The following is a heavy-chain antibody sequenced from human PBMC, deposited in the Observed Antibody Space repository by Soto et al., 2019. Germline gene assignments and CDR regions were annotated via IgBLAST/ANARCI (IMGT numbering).Heavy chain of an antibody. Sequence: PSETLSLTCAVFGVSISSGGYSWSWIRQPPGKGLEWIGYIYHSGTTYYNPSLKSRVTISVDRSKNQFSLKLSSVTAADTAVYYCARAHYGDYGYGMDVWGQGTTVTSP. CDR2: IYHSGTT. V-gene: IGHV4-30-2*01. CDR3: ARAHYGDYGYGMDV. J-gene: IGHJ6*02. D-gene: IGHD4-17*01. CDR1: GVSISSGGYS.